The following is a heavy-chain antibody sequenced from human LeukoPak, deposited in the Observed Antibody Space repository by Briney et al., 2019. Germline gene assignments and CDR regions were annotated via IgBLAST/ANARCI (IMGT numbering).Heavy chain of an antibody. CDR2: VELSGRT. Sequence: PSGTLSLTCGVSGGSISSTNWWTWVRQPPGEGLEWIGEVELSGRTNYNPSLESRVTISLDTSQNQFSLRLSSVTAADTAVYYCARHGNGGLDYWGQGTLVTVSS. V-gene: IGHV4-4*02. CDR1: GGSISSTNW. J-gene: IGHJ4*02. CDR3: ARHGNGGLDY. D-gene: IGHD2-8*01.